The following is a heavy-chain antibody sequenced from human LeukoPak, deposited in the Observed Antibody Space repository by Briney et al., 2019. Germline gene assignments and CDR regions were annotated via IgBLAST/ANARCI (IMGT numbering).Heavy chain of an antibody. CDR2: ISPSGGST. J-gene: IGHJ5*02. D-gene: IGHD1-26*01. Sequence: ASVKVSCKAFGYTFTSNYMHWVRQAPGQGPEWMGVISPSGGSTTYAQKFQGRVTLTRDMSTSTDYLELSSLRSEDTAVYYCARDNSVGDNAWWFDPWGQGTLVTVSS. V-gene: IGHV1-46*01. CDR3: ARDNSVGDNAWWFDP. CDR1: GYTFTSNY.